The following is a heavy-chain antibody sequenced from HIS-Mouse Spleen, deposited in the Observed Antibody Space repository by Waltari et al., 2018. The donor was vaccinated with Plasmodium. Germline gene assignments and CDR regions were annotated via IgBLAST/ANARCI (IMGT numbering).Heavy chain of an antibody. Sequence: QVQLQQWGAGLLKPSETLSLTCAVYGGSFSGYYWSWIRQPPGKGLEWVGEINHSGSTNYNSSLKSRVTISVDTSRNQFSLKLSSVTAADTAVYYCARGPGYSSGWYYFDYWGQGTRVTVSS. D-gene: IGHD6-19*01. CDR3: ARGPGYSSGWYYFDY. CDR2: INHSGST. V-gene: IGHV4-34*01. CDR1: GGSFSGYY. J-gene: IGHJ4*02.